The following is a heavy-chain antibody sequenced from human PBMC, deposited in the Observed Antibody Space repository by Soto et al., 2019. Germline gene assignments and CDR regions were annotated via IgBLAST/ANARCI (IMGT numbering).Heavy chain of an antibody. D-gene: IGHD3-9*01. CDR3: ARNKGLRYFAFSFDY. Sequence: GGSLRLSCAASGFTFSSYGMHWVRQAPGKGLEWVAVIWYDGSNKYYADSVKGRFTISRDNSKNTLYLQMNSLRAEDTAVYYCARNKGLRYFAFSFDYWGQGTLVTVSS. V-gene: IGHV3-33*01. CDR1: GFTFSSYG. J-gene: IGHJ4*02. CDR2: IWYDGSNK.